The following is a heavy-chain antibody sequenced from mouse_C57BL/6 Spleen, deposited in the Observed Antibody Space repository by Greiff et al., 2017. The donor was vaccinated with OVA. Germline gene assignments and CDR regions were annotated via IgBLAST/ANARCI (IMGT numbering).Heavy chain of an antibody. CDR1: GYTFTSYW. CDR3: ARYSQGYGY. J-gene: IGHJ2*01. D-gene: IGHD1-1*02. CDR2: IYPGSGST. V-gene: IGHV1-55*01. Sequence: VQLQPPGAELVKPGASVKMSCKASGYTFTSYWITWVKQRPGQGLEWIGDIYPGSGSTNYNEKFKSKATLTVDTSSSTAYMQISSLTSEDSAVYYCARYSQGYGYWGQGTTLTVSS.